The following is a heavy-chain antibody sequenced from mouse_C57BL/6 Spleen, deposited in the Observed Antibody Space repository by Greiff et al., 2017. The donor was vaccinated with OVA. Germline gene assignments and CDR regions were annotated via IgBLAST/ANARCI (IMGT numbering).Heavy chain of an antibody. CDR3: TRTGTGDYFDY. Sequence: EVQLVESGGGLVQPGGSMKLSCAASGFTFSDAWMDWVRQSPEKGLEWVAEIRNKANNHATYYAESVKGRFTISRDDSKSSVYLQMNSLRAEDTGIYYCTRTGTGDYFDYWGQGTTLTVSS. D-gene: IGHD4-1*01. V-gene: IGHV6-6*01. CDR1: GFTFSDAW. J-gene: IGHJ2*01. CDR2: IRNKANNHAT.